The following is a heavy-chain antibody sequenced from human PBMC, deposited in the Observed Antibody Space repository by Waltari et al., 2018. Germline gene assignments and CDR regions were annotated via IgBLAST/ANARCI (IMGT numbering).Heavy chain of an antibody. Sequence: QLVESGGGLVKPGGSLRLSCSASGFTFSSWGRNWVRQAPGKGWGGRAAITSRSTHIFYADAVKGRFTISRDDAKDSLYLQVDSLRVDDTGVYYCTRDVYGSGGDYFEPWGQGTLVTVSS. CDR1: GFTFSSWG. CDR2: ITSRSTHI. D-gene: IGHD6-19*01. CDR3: TRDVYGSGGDYFEP. J-gene: IGHJ4*02. V-gene: IGHV3-21*02.